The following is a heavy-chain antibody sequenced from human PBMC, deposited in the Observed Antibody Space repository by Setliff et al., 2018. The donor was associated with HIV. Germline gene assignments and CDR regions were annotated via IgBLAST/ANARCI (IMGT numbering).Heavy chain of an antibody. J-gene: IGHJ5*02. CDR3: ARHSRDGFLEWLSSRFDP. CDR1: GDFFSRAYY. D-gene: IGHD3-3*01. Sequence: PSETLSLTCAVSGDFFSRAYYWGWIRQPPGKGLEWIGTIYYSGSTYYNPSLKSRVTISVDTSKNQFSLKLSSVTAADTAVYYCARHSRDGFLEWLSSRFDPWGQGTLVTVSS. CDR2: IYYSGST. V-gene: IGHV4-38-2*01.